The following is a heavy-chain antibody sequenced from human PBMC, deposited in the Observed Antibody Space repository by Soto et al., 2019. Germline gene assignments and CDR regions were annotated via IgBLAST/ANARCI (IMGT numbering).Heavy chain of an antibody. Sequence: GGSLRLSCAASGFSFSNYGMHWVRQAPGKGLEWVAVISYDGSSKYHADSVKGRFTISRDNSKNTLHLQMNSLRAEDTAVYYCSKDRRGGRAVLGSWGQGTPVTVSS. CDR3: SKDRRGGRAVLGS. V-gene: IGHV3-30*18. CDR1: GFSFSNYG. D-gene: IGHD2-8*01. CDR2: ISYDGSSK. J-gene: IGHJ4*02.